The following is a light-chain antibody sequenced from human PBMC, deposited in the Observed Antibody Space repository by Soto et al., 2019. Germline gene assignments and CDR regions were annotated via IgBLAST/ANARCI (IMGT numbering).Light chain of an antibody. CDR3: SSYTSSSTYV. Sequence: QSALTQPASVSGSPGQSITISCTGTSSDVGGYNYVSWSQQHPGKAPKLMIYDVTNRPSGVSNRFSGSKSGNTASLTISELQAEDEADYYCSSYTSSSTYVFGTGTKLTVL. V-gene: IGLV2-14*01. CDR2: DVT. CDR1: SSDVGGYNY. J-gene: IGLJ1*01.